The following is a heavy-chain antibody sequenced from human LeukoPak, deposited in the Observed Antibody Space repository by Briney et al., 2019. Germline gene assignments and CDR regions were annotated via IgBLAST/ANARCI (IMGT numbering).Heavy chain of an antibody. J-gene: IGHJ6*02. CDR1: GFTFSSYE. D-gene: IGHD1-1*01. CDR2: ISSSGSTI. CDR3: ARDRNVPVRGKNYYYYGMYV. Sequence: GGSLRLSCAASGFTFSSYEMNWVRQAPGKGLEWVSYISSSGSTIYYADSVKGRFTISRDNAKNSLYLQMNSLRAEDTAVYYCARDRNVPVRGKNYYYYGMYVWGQGTTVTVSS. V-gene: IGHV3-48*03.